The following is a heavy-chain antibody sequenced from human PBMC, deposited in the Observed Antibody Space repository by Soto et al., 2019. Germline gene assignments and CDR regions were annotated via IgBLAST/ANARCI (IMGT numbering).Heavy chain of an antibody. CDR1: GFTVSSKY. Sequence: EVQLVESGGGLVQPGGSLRLSCAASGFTVSSKYMTWVRQAPGKGLEWVSLTQSGGTTHYADSVRGRFTISRDPSENTLHLQRHSLRVEATAVYYCARYDVLCYGARCYAIPLDLWGKGTPVTVSP. V-gene: IGHV3-66*01. CDR2: TQSGGTT. CDR3: ARYDVLCYGARCYAIPLDL. D-gene: IGHD2-15*01. J-gene: IGHJ6*04.